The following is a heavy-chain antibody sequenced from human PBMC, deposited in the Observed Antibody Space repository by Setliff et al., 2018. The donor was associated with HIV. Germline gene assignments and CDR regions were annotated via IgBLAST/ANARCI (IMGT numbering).Heavy chain of an antibody. Sequence: SETLSLTCTVSGGSISSRYWSWIRLPPGKGLEWIGTLYYNGNTNSNPSLKSRVTISGDTSKNLFSLKLTSVTPADTAVYYCTRRQWGASGYYEFFQQWGQGSLVTVSS. J-gene: IGHJ1*01. CDR2: LYYNGNT. V-gene: IGHV4-59*11. CDR1: GGSISSRY. CDR3: TRRQWGASGYYEFFQQ. D-gene: IGHD3-3*01.